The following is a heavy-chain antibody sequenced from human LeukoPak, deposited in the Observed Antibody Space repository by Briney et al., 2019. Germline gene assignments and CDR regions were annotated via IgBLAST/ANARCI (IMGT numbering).Heavy chain of an antibody. CDR1: GGSISSYY. J-gene: IGHJ5*02. CDR2: IYYSGST. CDR3: ARTVPAAISVVRFDP. Sequence: SETLSLTCSVSGGSISSYYWSWIRQPPGKGLEWIGYIYYSGSTNHNPSLKSRVTISVDTSKNQFSLKLSSVTAADTAVYYCARTVPAAISVVRFDPWGQGTLVTVSS. D-gene: IGHD2-2*02. V-gene: IGHV4-59*01.